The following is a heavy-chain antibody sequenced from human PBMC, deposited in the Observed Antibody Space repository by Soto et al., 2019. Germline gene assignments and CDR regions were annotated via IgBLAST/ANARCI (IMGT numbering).Heavy chain of an antibody. D-gene: IGHD6-19*01. CDR1: GFTFSDYL. V-gene: IGHV3-7*01. Sequence: EVQLVDSGGALVQPGESLRLSCAASGFTFSDYLMTWVRQAPGKGLEWVATIKQDGNEKYYVDSVKGRFTISRDNAKNSLYLQLNALRGEDTAVYYCAIGHWLGKWGQGTRVTVSS. J-gene: IGHJ4*02. CDR2: IKQDGNEK. CDR3: AIGHWLGK.